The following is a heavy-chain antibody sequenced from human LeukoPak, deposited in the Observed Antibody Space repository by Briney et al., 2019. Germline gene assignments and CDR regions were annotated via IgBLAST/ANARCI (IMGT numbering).Heavy chain of an antibody. CDR3: AKVHCISTNCNHIWTYFDY. V-gene: IGHV1-18*01. Sequence: ASVKVSCKASGYTFTNYDFNWMRQATGQGLEWMGWITVNNGYTKYAQELQGRVTMTTDTSTSTAYMELRSLRSDDTAVYYCAKVHCISTNCNHIWTYFDYWGQGTLVTVSS. D-gene: IGHD2-2*01. CDR2: ITVNNGYT. J-gene: IGHJ4*02. CDR1: GYTFTNYD.